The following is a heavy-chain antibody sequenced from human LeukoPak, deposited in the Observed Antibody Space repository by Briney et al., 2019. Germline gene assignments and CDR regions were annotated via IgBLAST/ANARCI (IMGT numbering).Heavy chain of an antibody. Sequence: QPGGSLNLSCAASGFTFNSYAMSWVRPAPGKGLEWVSAVSRFGGTTYYADSAKGRFTISRDDSKNTVYLQMNSLRVDDTALYYCVKHVGSRWSNNRFDPWGQGTLVTVS. CDR3: VKHVGSRWSNNRFDP. CDR1: GFTFNSYA. V-gene: IGHV3-23*01. CDR2: VSRFGGTT. J-gene: IGHJ5*02. D-gene: IGHD6-13*01.